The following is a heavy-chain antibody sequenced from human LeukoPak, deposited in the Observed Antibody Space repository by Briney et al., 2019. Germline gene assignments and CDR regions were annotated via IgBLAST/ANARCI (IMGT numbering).Heavy chain of an antibody. J-gene: IGHJ4*02. CDR2: INHSGST. V-gene: IGHV4-34*01. D-gene: IGHD6-13*01. CDR3: ARSTFSSSWNL. Sequence: SETLSLTCAVYGGSFSGYYWSWIRQPPGKGLEWIGEINHSGSTNYNPSLKSRVTISVDTSKNQFSLKLSPVTAADTAVYFCARSTFSSSWNLWGQGTLVTVSS. CDR1: GGSFSGYY.